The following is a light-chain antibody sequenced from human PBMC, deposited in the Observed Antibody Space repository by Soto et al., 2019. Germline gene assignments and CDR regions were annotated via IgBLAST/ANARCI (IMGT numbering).Light chain of an antibody. J-gene: IGLJ1*01. V-gene: IGLV1-47*01. CDR1: SFNIGTNL. CDR3: AAWDDSLSGYV. Sequence: QSVLNQPPSASGTPGQRVTISCSGSSFNIGTNLVYWYQQLPGTAPKVLIYRNNQRPSGVPDRFSGAKSGTSASLAISGLRSEDEADYYCAAWDDSLSGYVFGTGTKVTVL. CDR2: RNN.